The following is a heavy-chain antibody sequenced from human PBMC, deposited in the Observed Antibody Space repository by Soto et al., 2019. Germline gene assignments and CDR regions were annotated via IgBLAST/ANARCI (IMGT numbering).Heavy chain of an antibody. Sequence: QLQLQESGPGLVKPSETLSLTCSVSGDSISSSSYYWGWIRQPPGKGLEWIGTINYSGSTYYNPVLKSRVTISVDTSKNQFTLKVSSVTAADTAVDYCASLYGDYVPYWGQGILVSVSS. CDR3: ASLYGDYVPY. CDR2: INYSGST. D-gene: IGHD4-17*01. V-gene: IGHV4-39*01. CDR1: GDSISSSSYY. J-gene: IGHJ4*02.